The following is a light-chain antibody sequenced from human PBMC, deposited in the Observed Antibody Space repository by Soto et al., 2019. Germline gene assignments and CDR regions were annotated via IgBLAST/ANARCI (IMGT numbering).Light chain of an antibody. CDR1: QSISSY. CDR2: AAS. V-gene: IGKV1-39*01. Sequence: DIQMTQSPSSLSASVGARVTITCRASQSISSYLNWYQQKPGKAPKLLIYAASSLQSGVPSRFSGSGSGTDFTLTISSLQPEDFATYYCQQSYSTPVTVGQGTKVDIK. CDR3: QQSYSTPVT. J-gene: IGKJ1*01.